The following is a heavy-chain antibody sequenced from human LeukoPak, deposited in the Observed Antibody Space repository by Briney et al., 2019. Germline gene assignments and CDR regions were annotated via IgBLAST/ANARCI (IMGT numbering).Heavy chain of an antibody. D-gene: IGHD2-15*01. Sequence: SETLSLTCAVSGGSISSGGYYWSWIRQPPGKGLEWIGEINHSGSTNYNPSLKSRVTISVDTSKNQFSLKLSSVTAADTAVYYCARVSVAYYFDYWGQGTLVTVSS. CDR2: INHSGST. CDR3: ARVSVAYYFDY. CDR1: GGSISSGGYY. V-gene: IGHV4-34*01. J-gene: IGHJ4*02.